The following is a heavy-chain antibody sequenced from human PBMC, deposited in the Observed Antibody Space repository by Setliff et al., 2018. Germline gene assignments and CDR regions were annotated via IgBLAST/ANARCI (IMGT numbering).Heavy chain of an antibody. CDR1: GGTFINYA. Sequence: WASVKVSCKASGGTFINYAISWVRQAPGQGLEWMGGIIPIFGTANYAQKFQGRVTISVDTSKNQFSLKLSSVTAADTAVYYCARVLNWFDPWGQGTLVTVSS. D-gene: IGHD1-26*01. CDR2: IIPIFGTA. CDR3: ARVLNWFDP. V-gene: IGHV1-69*06. J-gene: IGHJ5*02.